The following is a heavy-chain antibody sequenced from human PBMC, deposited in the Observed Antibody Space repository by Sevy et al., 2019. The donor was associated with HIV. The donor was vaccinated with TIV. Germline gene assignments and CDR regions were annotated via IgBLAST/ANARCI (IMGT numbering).Heavy chain of an antibody. Sequence: GESLRLSCAASGFTFSHYALHWVRQAPGKGLDWLAFIHFDGSDKYYADSVKGRFTISRDNSKNTLYLQMNSLRVEDTAVYFCAKNTAAAGVGGFHYWGQGTLVTVSS. J-gene: IGHJ4*02. CDR1: GFTFSHYA. CDR3: AKNTAAAGVGGFHY. V-gene: IGHV3-30*02. D-gene: IGHD6-13*01. CDR2: IHFDGSDK.